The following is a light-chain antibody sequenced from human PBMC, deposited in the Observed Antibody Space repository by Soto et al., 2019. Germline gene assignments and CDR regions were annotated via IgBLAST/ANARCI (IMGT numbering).Light chain of an antibody. V-gene: IGKV1-5*01. CDR2: DAS. CDR1: QSVITL. Sequence: DIQITQSPSTLSASAGYRVTITCRANQSVITLLAWYQLKPGKAPKLLIYDASNLQTGVPSRFSGSGSGTEFTLTINTLQPEDFATYHCEQYDSYSRTFGQGTKVDI. J-gene: IGKJ1*01. CDR3: EQYDSYSRT.